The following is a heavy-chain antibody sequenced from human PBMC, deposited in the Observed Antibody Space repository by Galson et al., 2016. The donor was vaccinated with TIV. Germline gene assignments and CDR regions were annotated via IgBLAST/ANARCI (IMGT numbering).Heavy chain of an antibody. J-gene: IGHJ4*02. D-gene: IGHD3-22*01. CDR3: ASPRHYSDTSGIFDY. CDR1: GFTFRSHG. Sequence: SLRLSCAASGFTFRSHGMHWVRQAPGKGLEWVAYIRYDGSNKYYADSVTGRFTISRDNSKNTLYMEMHSLRADDTAVYYCASPRHYSDTSGIFDYWGQGTLVTVSS. V-gene: IGHV3-30*02. CDR2: IRYDGSNK.